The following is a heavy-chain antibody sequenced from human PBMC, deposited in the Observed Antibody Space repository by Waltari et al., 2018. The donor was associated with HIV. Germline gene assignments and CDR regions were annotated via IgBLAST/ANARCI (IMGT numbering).Heavy chain of an antibody. CDR1: GLPFSNYD. D-gene: IGHD1-1*01. V-gene: IGHV3-13*01. CDR3: VRICKLNCYYYYGMDV. Sequence: EVQLVESGGGWVKPGGCLSLSCAASGLPFSNYDMHWVRQATGKGLELVSGIGTAGDTYYPGSVKGRFTISRENAKNSLHLQMNGLRAGDTAVYYCVRICKLNCYYYYGMDVWGQGTTVTVSS. CDR2: IGTAGDT. J-gene: IGHJ6*02.